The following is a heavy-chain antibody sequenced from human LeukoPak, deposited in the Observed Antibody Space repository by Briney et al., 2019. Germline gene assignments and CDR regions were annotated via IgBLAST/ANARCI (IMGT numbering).Heavy chain of an antibody. V-gene: IGHV5-10-1*01. CDR3: ARRGSSWSD. D-gene: IGHD6-13*01. Sequence: GGSLKISCKGSGYRFTNYWISWVRQMPGKGLEWMGRIDPSDSYINYSPSIQGHVTISADKSISTAYLQWSSLKASDTAIYYCARRGSSWSDWGQGTLVTVSS. J-gene: IGHJ4*02. CDR2: IDPSDSYI. CDR1: GYRFTNYW.